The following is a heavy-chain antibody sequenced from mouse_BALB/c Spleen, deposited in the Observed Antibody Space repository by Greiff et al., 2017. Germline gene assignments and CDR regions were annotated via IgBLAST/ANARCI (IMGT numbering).Heavy chain of an antibody. CDR2: IWGDGST. V-gene: IGHV2-6-7*01. J-gene: IGHJ4*01. D-gene: IGHD2-1*01. Sequence: VQLQESGPGLVAPSQSLSITCTVSGFSLTGYGVNWVRQPPGKGLEWLGMIWGDGSTDYNSALKSRLSISKDNSKSQVFLKMNSLQTDDTARYYCARDRYGNLYYYAMDYWGQGTSVTVSS. CDR3: ARDRYGNLYYYAMDY. CDR1: GFSLTGYG.